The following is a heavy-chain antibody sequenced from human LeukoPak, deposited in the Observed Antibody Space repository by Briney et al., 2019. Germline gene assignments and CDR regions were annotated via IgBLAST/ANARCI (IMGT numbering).Heavy chain of an antibody. Sequence: GGSLRLSCAATGFTFSSYGMSWVRQAPGKGLEWVSAISGSGDRTYYADSVKGRFTVSRDNSKNTLYLQMSNLRVEDTATYYCAKGLRYSNKWYSWFDPWGQGTPVTVSS. CDR1: GFTFSSYG. V-gene: IGHV3-23*01. CDR3: AKGLRYSNKWYSWFDP. CDR2: ISGSGDRT. D-gene: IGHD5-12*01. J-gene: IGHJ5*02.